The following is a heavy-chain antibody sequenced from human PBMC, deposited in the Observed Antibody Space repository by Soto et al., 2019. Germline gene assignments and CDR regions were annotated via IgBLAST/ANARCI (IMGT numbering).Heavy chain of an antibody. V-gene: IGHV3-30*18. CDR1: GFTFSSYG. D-gene: IGHD4-17*01. J-gene: IGHJ4*02. Sequence: GGSLRLSCAASGFTFSSYGMHWVRQAPGKGLEWVAVISYDGSNKYYADSVKGRFTISRDNSKNTLYLQMNSLRAEDTAVYYCAKDAYGDYEYYFDYWGQGTLVTVSS. CDR2: ISYDGSNK. CDR3: AKDAYGDYEYYFDY.